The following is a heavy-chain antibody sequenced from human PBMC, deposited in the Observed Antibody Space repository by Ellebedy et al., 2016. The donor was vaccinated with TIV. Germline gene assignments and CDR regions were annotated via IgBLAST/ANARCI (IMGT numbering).Heavy chain of an antibody. J-gene: IGHJ6*02. Sequence: SETLSLTXDVSGCSISASYTSYACCSIRQPPGTGPQWIRSTHYSGRAHYNPSLKSRVSISVDSSKNQFSLRVSSVTAADTAVYYCARFRSGIVVAPAHYGMDVWGQGSTVTVSS. D-gene: IGHD2-2*01. CDR1: GCSISASYTSYA. CDR2: THYSGRA. CDR3: ARFRSGIVVAPAHYGMDV. V-gene: IGHV4-39*01.